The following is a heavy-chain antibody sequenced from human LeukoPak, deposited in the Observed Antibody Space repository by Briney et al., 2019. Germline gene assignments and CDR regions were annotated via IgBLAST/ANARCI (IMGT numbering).Heavy chain of an antibody. D-gene: IGHD2-15*01. Sequence: SETLSLTCTVSGGSISSYYWSWIRQPPGKGLEWVGYIYYSGSTNYNPSLKSRVTISVDTSKNQFSLKLSSVTAADTAVYYCARENVVVVAAFYYYYYGMDVWGQGTTVTVSS. CDR2: IYYSGST. CDR1: GGSISSYY. J-gene: IGHJ6*02. V-gene: IGHV4-59*12. CDR3: ARENVVVVAAFYYYYYGMDV.